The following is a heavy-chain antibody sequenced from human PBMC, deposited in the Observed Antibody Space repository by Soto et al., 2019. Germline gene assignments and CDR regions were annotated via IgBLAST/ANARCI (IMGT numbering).Heavy chain of an antibody. CDR2: IIPILGIA. V-gene: IGHV1-69*02. CDR3: ASGWGTGTTYRDY. Sequence: QVQLVQSGAEVKKPGSSVKVSCKASGGTFSSYTISWVRQAPGQGLEWMGRIIPILGIANYAQKFQGRVTITADKSRSTADMELSSLRSEDTGVYYCASGWGTGTTYRDYWGQGTLVTVSS. CDR1: GGTFSSYT. J-gene: IGHJ4*02. D-gene: IGHD1-1*01.